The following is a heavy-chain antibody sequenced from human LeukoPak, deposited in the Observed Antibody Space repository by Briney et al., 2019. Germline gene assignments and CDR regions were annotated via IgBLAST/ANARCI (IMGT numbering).Heavy chain of an antibody. CDR1: GYTFTSYG. CDR2: INTGNGDT. J-gene: IGHJ4*02. V-gene: IGHV1-3*04. Sequence: ASVKVSCKASGYTFTSYGISWVRQAPGQRLEWLGWINTGNGDTRYSQTFQGRVTITRDTSASTAYTELSSLRSEDTAVYYCARDLGSGSLHYWGQGTLVTVSS. CDR3: ARDLGSGSLHY. D-gene: IGHD1-26*01.